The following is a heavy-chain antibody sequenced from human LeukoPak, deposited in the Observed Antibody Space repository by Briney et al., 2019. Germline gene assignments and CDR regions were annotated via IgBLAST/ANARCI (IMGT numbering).Heavy chain of an antibody. Sequence: ASVTVSCKASGYTFTGYYMHWVRQAPGQGLEWMGGFDPEDGETIYAQKFQGRVTMTRDTSISTAYMELSSLRSEDTAVYYCARRGTKYSYGPNGLGYWGQGTLVTVPS. V-gene: IGHV1-2*02. D-gene: IGHD5-18*01. CDR2: FDPEDGET. CDR3: ARRGTKYSYGPNGLGY. J-gene: IGHJ4*02. CDR1: GYTFTGYY.